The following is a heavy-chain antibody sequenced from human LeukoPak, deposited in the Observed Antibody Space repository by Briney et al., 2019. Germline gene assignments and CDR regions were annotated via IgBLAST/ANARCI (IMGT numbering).Heavy chain of an antibody. CDR1: GFTFSSYA. Sequence: GGSLRLSCAASGFTFSSYAMSWVRQAPGKGLEWVSAISGSGGSAYYADSVKGRFTISRDNSKNTLYLQMNSLRAEDTAVYYCAKEISPGYGVTGGGYWGQGTLVTVSS. J-gene: IGHJ4*02. D-gene: IGHD5-12*01. CDR2: ISGSGGSA. V-gene: IGHV3-23*01. CDR3: AKEISPGYGVTGGGY.